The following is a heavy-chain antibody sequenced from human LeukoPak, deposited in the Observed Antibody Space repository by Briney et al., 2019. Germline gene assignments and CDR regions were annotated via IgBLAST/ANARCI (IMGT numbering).Heavy chain of an antibody. CDR2: MTGPADTT. Sequence: GGSLRLSCAASGFNFNNFAMSWVRQAPGKGPEWLSAMTGPADTTYYAESVKGRFTISRDYSKSMVYLQMTSLRVEDTAIHYCAKGAEIDHWGQGTLVTVSS. CDR3: AKGAEIDH. J-gene: IGHJ4*02. CDR1: GFNFNNFA. V-gene: IGHV3-23*01.